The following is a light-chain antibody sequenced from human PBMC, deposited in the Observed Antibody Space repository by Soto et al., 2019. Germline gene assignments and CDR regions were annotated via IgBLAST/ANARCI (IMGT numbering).Light chain of an antibody. V-gene: IGLV2-14*03. J-gene: IGLJ2*01. CDR2: DVS. CDR3: NSFTTSSTLV. Sequence: QSVLTQPASVSGSPGQSITISCTGTSSDVGAYNYVSWYQHHPGKAPKLMIYDVSNRPSGVSNRFSGCKSGNTASLTISGLQAEDEADYYCNSFTTSSTLVFGGGTKLTVL. CDR1: SSDVGAYNY.